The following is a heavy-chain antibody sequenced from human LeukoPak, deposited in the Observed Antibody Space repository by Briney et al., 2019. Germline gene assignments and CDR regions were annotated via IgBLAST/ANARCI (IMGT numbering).Heavy chain of an antibody. J-gene: IGHJ4*02. D-gene: IGHD1-26*01. Sequence: GGSLRLSCAASGFTFSSYWMSWVRQAPGKGLEWVANIKQDGSEKYYVDSVKGRFTISRDNAKNSLYLQMNSLRAEDTAVYYCARMARSGATRWDYWGQGTLVTVSS. CDR1: GFTFSSYW. V-gene: IGHV3-7*01. CDR2: IKQDGSEK. CDR3: ARMARSGATRWDY.